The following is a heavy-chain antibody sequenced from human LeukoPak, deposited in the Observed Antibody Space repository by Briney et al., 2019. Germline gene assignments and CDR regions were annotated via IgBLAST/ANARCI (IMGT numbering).Heavy chain of an antibody. J-gene: IGHJ4*02. Sequence: GGSLRLSCAASGFTFSTYAMSWVRQAPGKGLEWVSRISGSGESIYYADSVKGRFTISRDNSKNTLLLQMNTLRAEDTAIYYCAKLGMYSGTSYWGQGTLVTVSS. V-gene: IGHV3-23*01. CDR1: GFTFSTYA. D-gene: IGHD1-26*01. CDR3: AKLGMYSGTSY. CDR2: ISGSGESI.